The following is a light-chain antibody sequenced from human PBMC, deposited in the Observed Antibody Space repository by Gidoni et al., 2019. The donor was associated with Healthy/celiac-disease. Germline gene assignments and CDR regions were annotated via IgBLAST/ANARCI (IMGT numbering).Light chain of an antibody. V-gene: IGKV3-11*01. J-gene: IGKJ4*01. CDR3: QQRSNWRGLT. CDR1: QSVSSY. Sequence: EIVLTQSPAPLSLSPGERATLSCRASQSVSSYLAWYQQKPGQAPRLLIYDASNRATGIPARFSSSGSGTDFTLTISSLEPEDFAVYYCQQRSNWRGLTFGGGTKVEIK. CDR2: DAS.